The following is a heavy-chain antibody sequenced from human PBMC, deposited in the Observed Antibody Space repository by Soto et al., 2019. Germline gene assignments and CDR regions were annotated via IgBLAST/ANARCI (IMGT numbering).Heavy chain of an antibody. CDR2: IKSKTDGGTT. J-gene: IGHJ6*02. Sequence: GGSLRLSCAASGFTFSSYSMNWVRQAPGKGLEWVGRIKSKTDGGTTDYAAPVKGRFTISRDDSKNTLYLQMNSLKTEDTAVYYCTTNGYCSGGSCYFDYYYGMDVWGQGTTVTVSS. D-gene: IGHD2-15*01. V-gene: IGHV3-15*07. CDR3: TTNGYCSGGSCYFDYYYGMDV. CDR1: GFTFSSYS.